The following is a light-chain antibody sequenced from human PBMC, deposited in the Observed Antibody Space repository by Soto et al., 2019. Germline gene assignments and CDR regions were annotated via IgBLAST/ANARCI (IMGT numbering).Light chain of an antibody. Sequence: EIVMTQSPATLSVSPGERATLSCRASQSVSSSLAWYQQKPGQAPRRLIFGASTRATDIPVRFSGSGSGTEFTLTIRSLQSEDFAVYYCQQYSNWWTFGQGPKVEIK. V-gene: IGKV3-15*01. J-gene: IGKJ1*01. CDR2: GAS. CDR3: QQYSNWWT. CDR1: QSVSSS.